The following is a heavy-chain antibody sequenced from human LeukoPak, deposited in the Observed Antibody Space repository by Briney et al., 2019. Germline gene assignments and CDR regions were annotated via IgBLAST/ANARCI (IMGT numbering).Heavy chain of an antibody. V-gene: IGHV4-39*02. Sequence: SETLSLTCSVSSVSVRSNYYSWAWLRQAAGKGLEWVVGLDDSGNTYYNPSLKSRLTISVDTSKNHFSLNLKSMAAADTSVYYCARRLRIGAAEWFDPWGQGIMVTVSS. D-gene: IGHD2-15*01. CDR3: ARRLRIGAAEWFDP. J-gene: IGHJ5*02. CDR2: LDDSGNT. CDR1: SVSVRSNYYS.